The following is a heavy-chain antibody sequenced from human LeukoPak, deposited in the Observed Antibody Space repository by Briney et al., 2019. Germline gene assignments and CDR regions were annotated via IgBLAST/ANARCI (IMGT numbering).Heavy chain of an antibody. J-gene: IGHJ4*02. V-gene: IGHV5-51*01. CDR2: IYPDNSDT. CDR1: GYSFTSYW. Sequence: GESLKISCKGSGYSFTSYWIAWVRQMPGKGLEWMGIIYPDNSDTRYSPSFQGQVTITADKSISTAYLQWSSLKASDNAMYYCARQRRSSGWPNDYWGQGTLVTVSS. CDR3: ARQRRSSGWPNDY. D-gene: IGHD6-19*01.